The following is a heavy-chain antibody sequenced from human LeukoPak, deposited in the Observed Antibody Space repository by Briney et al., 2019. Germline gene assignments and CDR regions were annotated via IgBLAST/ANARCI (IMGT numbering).Heavy chain of an antibody. J-gene: IGHJ5*01. V-gene: IGHV4-34*01. Sequence: SDTLSLTLAVYGGSFSGYHWSWIRQPPGKGLEWIGEINHIGSINYNPSLKSRVTMSGDTAKNQFSLKLSSVTAADTALYYCAGGGRNSWFYYWGQGALVTVSS. CDR3: AGGGRNSWFYY. CDR2: INHIGSI. CDR1: GGSFSGYH.